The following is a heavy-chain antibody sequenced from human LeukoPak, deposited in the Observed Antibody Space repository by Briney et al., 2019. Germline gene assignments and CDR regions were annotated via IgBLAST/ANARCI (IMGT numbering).Heavy chain of an antibody. Sequence: GASVKVSCKASGYTFINYGISWVRQAPGQGLEWMGWISRYTGNTNYALQLQGRVTMTTDTSTSTAYMELRSLRSDDTAVYYCAFCVSPWDAFDIWGQGTMVTVSS. V-gene: IGHV1-18*01. J-gene: IGHJ3*02. CDR2: ISRYTGNT. D-gene: IGHD3-3*01. CDR3: AFCVSPWDAFDI. CDR1: GYTFINYG.